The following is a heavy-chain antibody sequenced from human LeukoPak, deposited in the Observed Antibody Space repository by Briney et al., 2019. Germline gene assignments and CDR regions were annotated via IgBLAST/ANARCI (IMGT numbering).Heavy chain of an antibody. J-gene: IGHJ3*02. CDR2: INHSGST. CDR1: GGSFSGYY. V-gene: IGHV4-34*01. CDR3: ARQNSGSLSDAFDI. Sequence: KTSETLSLTCAVYGGSFSGYYWSWIRQPPGKGLEWIGEINHSGSTNYNPSLKSRVTISVDTSKNQFSLKLSSVTAADTAVYYCARQNSGSLSDAFDIWGQGTMVTVSS. D-gene: IGHD1-26*01.